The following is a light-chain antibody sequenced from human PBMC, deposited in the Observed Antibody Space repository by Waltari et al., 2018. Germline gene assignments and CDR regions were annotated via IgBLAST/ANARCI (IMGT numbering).Light chain of an antibody. V-gene: IGLV3-19*01. CDR1: TLRSYY. CDR3: NSRDSSGNHWL. CDR2: GEN. J-gene: IGLJ3*02. Sequence: SSELTQDPAVSVALGQTVRITCQGDTLRSYYASWFQQKPGQAPILVIYGENNRPSGIPGRFSGSSSVNTASLTITGAQAEDEADYYCNSRDSSGNHWLFGGGTKLTVL.